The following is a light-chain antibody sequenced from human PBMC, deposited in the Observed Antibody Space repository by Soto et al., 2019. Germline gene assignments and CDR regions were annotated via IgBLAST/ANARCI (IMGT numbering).Light chain of an antibody. V-gene: IGLV8-61*01. CDR1: SGSVSTSNY. Sequence: QTVVTQEPSFSVSPGGTVTLTCGLSSGSVSTSNYPGWYQQTPGQAPRTLIYSTNTRSSGVPDRFSGSILGNKAAPTITGAQADDESDYYCVLYMGSGIPWVFGGGTKVTVL. CDR3: VLYMGSGIPWV. J-gene: IGLJ3*02. CDR2: STN.